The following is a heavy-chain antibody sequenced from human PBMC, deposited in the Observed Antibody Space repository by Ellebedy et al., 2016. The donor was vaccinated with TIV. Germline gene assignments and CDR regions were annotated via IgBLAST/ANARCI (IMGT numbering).Heavy chain of an antibody. V-gene: IGHV3-30*18. Sequence: GESLKISCVVSGSTFGTYALQWVRQAPGKGLEWVAVMSYDGNGKYYADSVKGRFTLSRDKSKNTLYLQMNSLRPEDTGVYYCTKDQGDDRSGNDAFDVWGQGTMVTVSS. J-gene: IGHJ3*01. CDR2: MSYDGNGK. D-gene: IGHD3-22*01. CDR1: GSTFGTYA. CDR3: TKDQGDDRSGNDAFDV.